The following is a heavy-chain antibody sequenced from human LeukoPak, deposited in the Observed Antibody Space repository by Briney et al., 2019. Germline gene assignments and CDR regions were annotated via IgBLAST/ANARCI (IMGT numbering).Heavy chain of an antibody. V-gene: IGHV3-23*01. CDR1: GLTFSRYA. CDR3: AKDGVRPDFGDYYSADF. CDR2: TSGSGDRK. J-gene: IGHJ4*02. Sequence: GGSLRLSCAASGLTFSRYAMTWFRQAPGKGLEWVSSTSGSGDRKYYADSVKGRFTISRDNSKNTLYLQMNSLRAEDTAVYYCAKDGVRPDFGDYYSADFWGQGTLVTVSS. D-gene: IGHD4-17*01.